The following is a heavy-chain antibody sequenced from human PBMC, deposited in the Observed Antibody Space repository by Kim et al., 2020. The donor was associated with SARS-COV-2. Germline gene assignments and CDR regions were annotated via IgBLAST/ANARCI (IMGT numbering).Heavy chain of an antibody. CDR1: GFTFSSCG. Sequence: GGSLRLSCAASGFTFSSCGMHWVRQAPGKGLEWVAVISADGSTKDYADSVRGRFTMSRDNSKNTLYLQMNSLRTEDMAVYYCARPNGSGSYMYWFDPWG. V-gene: IGHV3-30*03. D-gene: IGHD3-10*01. J-gene: IGHJ5*02. CDR2: ISADGSTK. CDR3: ARPNGSGSYMYWFDP.